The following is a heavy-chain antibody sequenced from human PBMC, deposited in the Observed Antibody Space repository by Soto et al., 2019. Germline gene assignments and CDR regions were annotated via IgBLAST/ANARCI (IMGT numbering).Heavy chain of an antibody. J-gene: IGHJ4*02. Sequence: VQLVQSGGGVVQPGTSLRLSCAGSGFTFSHYGMHWVRQAPGKGLEWVAVISYDGSKEYYADSVKGRFTISKDNSKNTRYLQMNSLRVEDTAVYYCQTSWEVSDGYFDYWGPGTLVTVSS. D-gene: IGHD1-26*01. V-gene: IGHV3-30*03. CDR2: ISYDGSKE. CDR3: QTSWEVSDGYFDY. CDR1: GFTFSHYG.